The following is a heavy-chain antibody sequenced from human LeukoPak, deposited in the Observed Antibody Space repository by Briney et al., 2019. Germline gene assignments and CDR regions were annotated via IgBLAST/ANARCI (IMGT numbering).Heavy chain of an antibody. CDR3: AREGTDYYDSSGYYQY. D-gene: IGHD3-22*01. Sequence: ASVKVSCKASGYTFTGYYMHWVRQAPGQGLEWMGWINPNSGGTNYAQKFQGRVTMTRDTSISTAYMELSRLRSDDTAVYYCAREGTDYYDSSGYYQYWGQGTLVTVSS. V-gene: IGHV1-2*02. J-gene: IGHJ4*02. CDR2: INPNSGGT. CDR1: GYTFTGYY.